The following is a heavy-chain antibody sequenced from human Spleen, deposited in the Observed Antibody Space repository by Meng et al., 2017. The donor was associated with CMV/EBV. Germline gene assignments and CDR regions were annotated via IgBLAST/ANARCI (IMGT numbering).Heavy chain of an antibody. Sequence: SCKTSGYTFTGYYMNWVRQAPGKGLEWVAVISYDGSNKYYADSVKGRFTISRDNSKNTLYLQMNSLRAEDTAVYYCARDSIVVYDFWSGWVRGMDVWGQGTTVTVSS. CDR3: ARDSIVVYDFWSGWVRGMDV. CDR2: ISYDGSNK. D-gene: IGHD3-3*01. V-gene: IGHV3-30*04. J-gene: IGHJ6*02. CDR1: GYTFTGYY.